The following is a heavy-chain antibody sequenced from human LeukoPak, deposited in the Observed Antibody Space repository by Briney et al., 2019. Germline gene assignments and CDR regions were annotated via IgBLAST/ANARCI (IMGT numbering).Heavy chain of an antibody. J-gene: IGHJ4*02. CDR1: GFTFSSYA. CDR3: AKDDCSGGSCYSPLDY. D-gene: IGHD2-15*01. CDR2: ISGSGGST. V-gene: IGHV3-23*01. Sequence: GGSLRLSCAASGFTFSSYAMSWVRQAPGKGLEWVSAISGSGGSTYYAGSVKGRFTISRDNSKNTLYLQMNSLRAEDTAVYYCAKDDCSGGSCYSPLDYWGQGTLVTVSS.